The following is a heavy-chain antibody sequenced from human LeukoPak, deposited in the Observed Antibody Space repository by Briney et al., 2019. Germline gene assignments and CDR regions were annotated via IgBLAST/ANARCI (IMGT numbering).Heavy chain of an antibody. CDR3: ARGRKYSYGTYYYGLDV. CDR1: GFTFSTYA. D-gene: IGHD5-18*01. J-gene: IGHJ6*02. Sequence: PGGSLRLSCVASGFTFSTYAMHWVRQAPGKGLEWVAVILYDGNNKYYADSVKGRFTISGDNSKNTLYLQMNSLRAEDTAVYYCARGRKYSYGTYYYGLDVWGQGTTVTVCS. V-gene: IGHV3-30-3*01. CDR2: ILYDGNNK.